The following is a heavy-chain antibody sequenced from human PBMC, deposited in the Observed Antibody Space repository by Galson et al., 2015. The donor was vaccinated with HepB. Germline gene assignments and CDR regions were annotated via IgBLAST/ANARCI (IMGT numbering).Heavy chain of an antibody. CDR3: ATASAAAGRNYYYYYMDV. CDR1: GGTFSSYA. V-gene: IGHV1-69*13. D-gene: IGHD6-13*01. J-gene: IGHJ6*03. CDR2: IIPIFGTA. Sequence: SVKVSCKASGGTFSSYAISWVRQAPGQGLEWMGGIIPIFGTANYAQKFQGRVTITADESTSTAYMELSSLRSEDTAVYYCATASAAAGRNYYYYYMDVWGQGTLVTVSS.